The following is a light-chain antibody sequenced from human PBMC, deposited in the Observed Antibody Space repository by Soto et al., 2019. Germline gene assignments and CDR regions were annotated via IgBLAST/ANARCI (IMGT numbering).Light chain of an antibody. Sequence: EVVMRQSPATLSVSPGEGDTLSCSASQGIADTLAWYQHKPGQTPRLLIYDTSTRATGVPARFSGSRSGTEFVHTIYGLQSEDFAVYYSQRYNNWPVSFGGGTKVESK. CDR1: QGIADT. V-gene: IGKV3-15*01. CDR3: QRYNNWPVS. CDR2: DTS. J-gene: IGKJ4*01.